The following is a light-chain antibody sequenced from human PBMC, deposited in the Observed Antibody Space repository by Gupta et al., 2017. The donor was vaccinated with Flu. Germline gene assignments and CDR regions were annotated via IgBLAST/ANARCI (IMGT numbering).Light chain of an antibody. Sequence: PGERATLSCRASQGVSNHVAWYQQKPGQAPRLLIYDASNSATGVPARFSGSGSVTDFTLTISNLEPEDFAVYYCQQRYNWPPWTFGQGTKVEFK. J-gene: IGKJ1*01. V-gene: IGKV3-11*01. CDR1: QGVSNH. CDR2: DAS. CDR3: QQRYNWPPWT.